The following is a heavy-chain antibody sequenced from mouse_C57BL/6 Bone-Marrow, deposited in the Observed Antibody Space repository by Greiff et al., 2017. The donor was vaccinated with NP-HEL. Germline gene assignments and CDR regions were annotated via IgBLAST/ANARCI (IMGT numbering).Heavy chain of an antibody. CDR2: ISDGGSYT. CDR3: ARDRIIYWYFDV. V-gene: IGHV5-4*01. CDR1: GFTFSSYA. Sequence: EVQRVESGGGLVKPGGSLKLSCAASGFTFSSYAMSWVRQTPEKRLEWVATISDGGSYTYYPDNVKGRFTISRDNAKNNLYLQMSHLKSEDTAMYYCARDRIIYWYFDVWGTGTTVTVSS. J-gene: IGHJ1*03. D-gene: IGHD1-1*01.